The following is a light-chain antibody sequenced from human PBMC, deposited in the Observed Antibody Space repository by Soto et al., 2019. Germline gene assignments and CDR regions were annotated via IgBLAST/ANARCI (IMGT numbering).Light chain of an antibody. J-gene: IGKJ5*01. CDR3: QQSYFTTIT. V-gene: IGKV1-39*01. CDR1: HSLLHSNGYNY. Sequence: MTQSTLSLPVTPGEPASISCRSRHSLLHSNGYNYLDWYQQKPGKAPKLLIYAASTLQSGVPSRFSGSGSGTDFTLTISSLQPEDFATYFCQQSYFTTITLCQGTLLEIK. CDR2: AAS.